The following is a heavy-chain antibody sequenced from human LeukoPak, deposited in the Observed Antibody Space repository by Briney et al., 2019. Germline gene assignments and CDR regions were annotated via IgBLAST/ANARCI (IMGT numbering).Heavy chain of an antibody. D-gene: IGHD3-9*01. CDR2: ISGSGGIT. CDR1: GFTFSSYA. J-gene: IGHJ4*02. CDR3: VFTYYDILTGYYPDY. V-gene: IGHV3-23*01. Sequence: QPGRSLRLSCAVSGFTFSSYAIYWVRQAPGKGLEWVSGISGSGGITYFADPVKGRFTISRDNSKNTVYLQMNSLRAEDTAVYYCVFTYYDILTGYYPDYWGQGTLVTVSS.